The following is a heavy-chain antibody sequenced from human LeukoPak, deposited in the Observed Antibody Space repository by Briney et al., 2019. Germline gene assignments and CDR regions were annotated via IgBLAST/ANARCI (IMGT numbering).Heavy chain of an antibody. J-gene: IGHJ5*02. Sequence: ASVKVSCKASGYTFTVYYMDWVRQAPGQGLEWMGWINPNSGGTNYAQKFQGKVTMTRDTSIRTAYMEVSRMRDDETDVLYCARVLAGFGELIECIWFDPWGEGSLVSVSS. CDR2: INPNSGGT. CDR3: ARVLAGFGELIECIWFDP. V-gene: IGHV1-2*02. D-gene: IGHD3-10*01. CDR1: GYTFTVYY.